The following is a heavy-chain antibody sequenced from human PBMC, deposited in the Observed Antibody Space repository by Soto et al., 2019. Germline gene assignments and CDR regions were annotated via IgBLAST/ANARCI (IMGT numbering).Heavy chain of an antibody. D-gene: IGHD6-13*01. J-gene: IGHJ4*02. CDR2: ISYDGSNK. CDR3: AISIAAAGPNDY. CDR1: GFTFSSYA. Sequence: QVQLVESGGGVVQPGRSLRLSCAASGFTFSSYAMHWVRQAPGKGLEWVAVISYDGSNKYYADSVKGRFTISRDNSKNPLYLQMNSLRAEDTAVYYCAISIAAAGPNDYWGQGTLVTVSS. V-gene: IGHV3-30-3*01.